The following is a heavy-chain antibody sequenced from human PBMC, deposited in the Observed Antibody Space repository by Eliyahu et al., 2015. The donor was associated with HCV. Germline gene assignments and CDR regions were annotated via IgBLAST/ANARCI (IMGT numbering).Heavy chain of an antibody. CDR1: GFPFSSYA. CDR2: ISGSGGST. V-gene: IGHV3-23*01. CDR3: AKDFSQMATIEP. D-gene: IGHD5-24*01. J-gene: IGHJ5*02. Sequence: EVQLLESGGGLVQXGGSLRLSCAASGFPFSSYAXSWVRQAPGKGLEXVSAISGSGGSTYYADSVKGRFTISRDNSKNTLYLQMNSLRAEDTAVYYCAKDFSQMATIEPWGQGTLVTVSS.